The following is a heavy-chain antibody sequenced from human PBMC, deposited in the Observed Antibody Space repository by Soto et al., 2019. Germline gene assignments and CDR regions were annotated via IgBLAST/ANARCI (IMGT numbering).Heavy chain of an antibody. CDR1: GYTFTSYY. CDR2: INPSGGST. D-gene: IGHD6-6*01. V-gene: IGHV1-46*01. Sequence: ASVKVSCKASGYTFTSYYMHWVRQAPGQGLEWMGIINPSGGSTSYAQKFQGRVTMTRDTSTSTVYMELSSLRSEDTAVYYCARDGLAIAARPPLKNYYYYYGMDGWGRGTTVSVSS. J-gene: IGHJ6*02. CDR3: ARDGLAIAARPPLKNYYYYYGMDG.